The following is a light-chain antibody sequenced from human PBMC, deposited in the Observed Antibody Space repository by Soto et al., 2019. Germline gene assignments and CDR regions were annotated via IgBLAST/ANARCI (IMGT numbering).Light chain of an antibody. Sequence: DIVLTQSAGTLSLSPGERATLSCRASQSVSSTHLAWYQQKFGQAPRLLVYRTSRRATGIPDRFSGSGSGTEFTLTISSLQSEDSAVYYCHQYNSWPRGTFGPGTKVEIK. CDR1: QSVSSTH. CDR2: RTS. V-gene: IGKV3D-15*01. J-gene: IGKJ3*01. CDR3: HQYNSWPRGT.